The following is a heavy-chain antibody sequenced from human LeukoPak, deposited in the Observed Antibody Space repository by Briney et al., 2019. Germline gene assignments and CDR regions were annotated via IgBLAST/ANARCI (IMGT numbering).Heavy chain of an antibody. CDR3: AREGADWGGNFYAMDV. Sequence: SETLSLTCTVSGDSIKSDGYHWSWIRQPPGKGLEWIGYIFYRGTTYYNPSLMSRVTISLDTSKNQFSLKLSSVTAADTAVYYRAREGADWGGNFYAMDVWAQGTTVTVSS. J-gene: IGHJ6*02. V-gene: IGHV4-30-4*01. CDR2: IFYRGTT. D-gene: IGHD7-27*01. CDR1: GDSIKSDGYH.